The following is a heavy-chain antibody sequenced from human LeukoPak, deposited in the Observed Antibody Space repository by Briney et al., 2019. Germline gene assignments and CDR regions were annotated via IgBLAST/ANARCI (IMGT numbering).Heavy chain of an antibody. CDR2: IYYSGTT. J-gene: IGHJ4*02. CDR1: GGSISSVNYY. Sequence: PSETLSLTCTVSGGSISSVNYYWGWIRQPPGKGLEWIGSIYYSGTTYYNPSLKSRVTISVDTSKNQFSLKLSSVTAADTAVYYCAREVRYPRLQWLVLQTYYFDYWGQGTLVTVSS. CDR3: AREVRYPRLQWLVLQTYYFDY. V-gene: IGHV4-39*02. D-gene: IGHD6-19*01.